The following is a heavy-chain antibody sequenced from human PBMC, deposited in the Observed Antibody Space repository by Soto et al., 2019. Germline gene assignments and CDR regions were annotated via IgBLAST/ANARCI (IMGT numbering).Heavy chain of an antibody. V-gene: IGHV1-18*01. J-gene: IGHJ6*03. Sequence: ASVKGSCKTSGYTFTSYGISWVRQAPGQGLEWMGWINAYNGNTNYVQKFQGRVIMATDTSASTAYMELRSLRSDDTAVYYCTRDHRKNVVVVPAAYYYYMDVWGKGTTVTVSS. CDR1: GYTFTSYG. D-gene: IGHD2-2*01. CDR3: TRDHRKNVVVVPAAYYYYMDV. CDR2: INAYNGNT.